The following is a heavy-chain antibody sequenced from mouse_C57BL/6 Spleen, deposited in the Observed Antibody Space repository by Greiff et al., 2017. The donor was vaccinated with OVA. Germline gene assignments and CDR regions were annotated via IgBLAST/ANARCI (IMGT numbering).Heavy chain of an antibody. V-gene: IGHV1-15*01. Sequence: VKVVESGAELVRPGASVTLSCTASGYTFTDYEMHWVKQTPVHGLEWIGAIDPETGGTAYNQKFKGKAILTADKSSSTAYMELRSLTSEDSAVYYCTKGDYGSSQPWFAYWGQGTLVTVSA. D-gene: IGHD1-1*01. CDR2: IDPETGGT. J-gene: IGHJ3*01. CDR3: TKGDYGSSQPWFAY. CDR1: GYTFTDYE.